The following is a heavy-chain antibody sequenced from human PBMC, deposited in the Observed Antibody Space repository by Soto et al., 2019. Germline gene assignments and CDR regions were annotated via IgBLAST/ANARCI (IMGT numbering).Heavy chain of an antibody. Sequence: GGSLRLSCATSGFTFSSYWMHWVRQAPGKGLVWVSRINSDGSSTSYADSVKGRFTISRDNAKNTLYLQMNSLRAEDTAVYYCARAHWVSSGGTGMDVWGQGTTVTVSS. CDR2: INSDGSST. J-gene: IGHJ6*02. CDR3: ARAHWVSSGGTGMDV. D-gene: IGHD2-15*01. V-gene: IGHV3-74*01. CDR1: GFTFSSYW.